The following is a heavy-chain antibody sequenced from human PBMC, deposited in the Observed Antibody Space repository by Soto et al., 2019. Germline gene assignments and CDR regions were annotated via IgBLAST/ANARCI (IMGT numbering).Heavy chain of an antibody. CDR1: GYTFTSYG. D-gene: IGHD2-15*01. V-gene: IGHV1-18*01. CDR2: ISAYNGNT. Sequence: QVQLVQSGAEVKKPGASVKVSCKASGYTFTSYGISWVRQAPGQGLEWMGWISAYNGNTNYAQKLPGRVTMTTDTSTSTAYMELRSLRSDDTAVYYCARDCSGGSCYSKAGDYWGQGTLVTVSS. J-gene: IGHJ4*02. CDR3: ARDCSGGSCYSKAGDY.